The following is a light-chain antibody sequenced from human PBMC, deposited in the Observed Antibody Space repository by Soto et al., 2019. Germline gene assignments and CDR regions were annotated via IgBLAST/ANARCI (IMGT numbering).Light chain of an antibody. CDR1: SYNIGSNT. CDR2: SNN. Sequence: QSVLTQPPSASGTPGQSVTVSCSRSSYNIGSNTVTWYQQLPGTPPILLLYSNNLRSSGVPDRFSGSRSGTSASLAISGLQAEDEADYYCASFTTSSTRVFGTGTKLTV. J-gene: IGLJ1*01. CDR3: ASFTTSSTRV. V-gene: IGLV1-44*01.